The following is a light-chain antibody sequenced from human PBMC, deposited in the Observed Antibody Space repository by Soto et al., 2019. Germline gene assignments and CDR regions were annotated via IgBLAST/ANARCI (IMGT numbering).Light chain of an antibody. J-gene: IGKJ2*01. CDR1: QSLLHNNGETY. Sequence: DIEMTQTPLSLSVTPGQPASISCKSTQSLLHNNGETYLFWYLQRPGQPPQLLIYEASKRYSGVPDRFGGSGSGTDFTLKISRVGSEDVGVYYCLQTIQLPPTFGQGTKLEI. V-gene: IGKV2D-29*01. CDR3: LQTIQLPPT. CDR2: EAS.